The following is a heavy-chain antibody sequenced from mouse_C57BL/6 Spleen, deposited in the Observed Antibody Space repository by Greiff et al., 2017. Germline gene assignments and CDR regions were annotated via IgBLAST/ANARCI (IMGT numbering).Heavy chain of an antibody. J-gene: IGHJ1*03. CDR2: IWSGRST. CDR1: GFSLTSYG. V-gene: IGHV2-4*01. D-gene: IGHD1-1*01. Sequence: QVQLQQSGPGLVQPSQSLSITCTVSGFSLTSYGVYWVRQPPGKGLEWLGVIWSGRSTDYNAAFISRLSISKDNSKSQVFFKMNSLQADDTAIYYCAKSGYYGSSYGYFDVWGTGTTVTVSS. CDR3: AKSGYYGSSYGYFDV.